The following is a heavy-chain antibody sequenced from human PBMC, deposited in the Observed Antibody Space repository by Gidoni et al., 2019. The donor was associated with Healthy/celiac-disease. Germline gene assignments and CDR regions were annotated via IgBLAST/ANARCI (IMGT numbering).Heavy chain of an antibody. J-gene: IGHJ4*02. CDR1: GFTFSSYA. D-gene: IGHD6-19*01. CDR2: ISSNGGST. V-gene: IGHV3-64D*06. Sequence: EVQLVESGGGLVQPGGSLRLPCSASGFTFSSYAMHWVRQAPGKGLEYVSAISSNGGSTYYADSVKGRFTISRDNSKNTLYLQMSSLRAEDTAVYYCVWWAVAGPYYFDYWGQGTLVTVSS. CDR3: VWWAVAGPYYFDY.